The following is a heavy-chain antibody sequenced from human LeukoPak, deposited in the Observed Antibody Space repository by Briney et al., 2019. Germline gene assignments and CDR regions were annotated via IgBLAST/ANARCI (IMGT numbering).Heavy chain of an antibody. V-gene: IGHV3-23*01. Sequence: GGSLRLSCAASGFTFSSYAMNWVRQAPGKGLEWVSAISGSGGSTYYADSVKGRFTISRDNSKNTLYLQMNSLRAEDTAVYYCAKDPSMTTILYFDYWGQGTLVTVSS. CDR1: GFTFSSYA. CDR2: ISGSGGST. J-gene: IGHJ4*02. D-gene: IGHD4-17*01. CDR3: AKDPSMTTILYFDY.